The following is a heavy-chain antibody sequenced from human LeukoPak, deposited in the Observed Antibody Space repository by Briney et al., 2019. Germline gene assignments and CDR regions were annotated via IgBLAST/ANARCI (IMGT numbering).Heavy chain of an antibody. J-gene: IGHJ4*02. V-gene: IGHV4-39*01. CDR2: IYYSGST. CDR3: ARPSTGVFTYFDY. CDR1: GGSISSSSYY. D-gene: IGHD3-3*01. Sequence: PSETLSLTCTVSGGSISSSSYYWGWIRQPPGKGLEWIGSIYYSGSTYYNPSLKSRVTISVDTSKNQFSLKLSSVTAADTAVYYCARPSTGVFTYFDYWGQGTLVTVSS.